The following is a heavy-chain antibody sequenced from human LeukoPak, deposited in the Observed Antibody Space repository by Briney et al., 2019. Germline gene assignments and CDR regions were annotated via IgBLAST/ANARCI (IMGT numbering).Heavy chain of an antibody. J-gene: IGHJ5*02. CDR3: ARESGIAAALDL. D-gene: IGHD6-13*01. CDR2: IWYGGSNK. V-gene: IGHV3-33*08. Sequence: GKSLRLSCAASGFAFSSYGMHWVRQAPGKGLEWVAVIWYGGSNKYYGDSVKGRFTISRDNAKNTLYLQMNSLRAEDTAVYYCARESGIAAALDLWGQGTLVTVSS. CDR1: GFAFSSYG.